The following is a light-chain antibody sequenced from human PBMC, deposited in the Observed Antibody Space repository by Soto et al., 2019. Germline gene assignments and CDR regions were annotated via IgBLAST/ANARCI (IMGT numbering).Light chain of an antibody. Sequence: DIQMTQSPSSVSASVGDRVTIACRASQGISTWLAWYQQKPGKAPNLLIYAASSLQIGVPSRFSGSGSGTDFTFTISSLQPEDFSTYYCQQTCSFTPTFGQGTKVEIK. CDR2: AAS. CDR3: QQTCSFTPT. V-gene: IGKV1-12*01. CDR1: QGISTW. J-gene: IGKJ1*01.